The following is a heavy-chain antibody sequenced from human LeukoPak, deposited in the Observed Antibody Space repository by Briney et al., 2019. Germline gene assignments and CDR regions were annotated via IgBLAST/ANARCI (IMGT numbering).Heavy chain of an antibody. Sequence: AGGSLRLSCGVSGFAFGSEAMNWVRQSPARGLEWVASISPGGGTTYYADSVKGRFTISRDNSNNTLYVQMSSLRAEDTAVYYCAKHSSSWHYFDYWGQGTLVTVSS. CDR1: GFAFGSEA. CDR3: AKHSSSWHYFDY. V-gene: IGHV3-23*01. D-gene: IGHD6-13*01. J-gene: IGHJ4*02. CDR2: ISPGGGTT.